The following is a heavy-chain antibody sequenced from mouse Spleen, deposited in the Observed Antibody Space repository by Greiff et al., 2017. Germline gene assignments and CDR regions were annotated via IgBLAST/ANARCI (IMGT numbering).Heavy chain of an antibody. CDR3: TREETTAHDV. Sequence: VQLQQSGAELVKPGASVKISCKASGHAFSRYWLNWVKQRPGKGLEWIGQIYPGDGDTNYNGKFKGKATLTADKSSSTAYMQLSSLTSEDSAVYFCTREETTAHDVWGAGTTVTISS. CDR1: GHAFSRYW. D-gene: IGHD1-2*01. CDR2: IYPGDGDT. V-gene: IGHV1-80*01. J-gene: IGHJ1*01.